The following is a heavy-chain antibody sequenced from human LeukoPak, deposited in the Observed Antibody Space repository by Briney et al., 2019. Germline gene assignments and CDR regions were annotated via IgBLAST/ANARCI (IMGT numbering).Heavy chain of an antibody. D-gene: IGHD6-13*01. CDR1: GFPFSSYS. V-gene: IGHV3-21*01. Sequence: GGSLRLSCAASGFPFSSYSMNWVRQAPGKGLEWVSSTSSSSNYIYYADSVKGRFTISRDNAKNSLYLQMNSLRAEDTAVYYCATYSSSWYPDYFWGQGTLVTVSS. CDR2: TSSSSNYI. CDR3: ATYSSSWYPDYF. J-gene: IGHJ4*02.